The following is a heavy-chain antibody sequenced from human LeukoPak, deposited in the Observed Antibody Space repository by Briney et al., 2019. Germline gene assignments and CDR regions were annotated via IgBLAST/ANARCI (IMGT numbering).Heavy chain of an antibody. CDR2: INADGYEK. V-gene: IGHV3-7*01. J-gene: IGHJ3*02. Sequence: GGSLRLSCAASGFTFGSYWMSWVRQAPGKGLEWVANINADGYEKYYVDSVKGRFTISRDNAKNSLYLQMNSLRAEDTAVYYCAREAGYSSSRNAFDIWGQGTMVTVSS. CDR3: AREAGYSSSRNAFDI. D-gene: IGHD6-13*01. CDR1: GFTFGSYW.